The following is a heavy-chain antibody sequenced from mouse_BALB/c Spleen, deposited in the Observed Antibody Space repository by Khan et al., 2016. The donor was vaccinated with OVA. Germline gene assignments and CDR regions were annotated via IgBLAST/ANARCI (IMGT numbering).Heavy chain of an antibody. D-gene: IGHD1-1*01. V-gene: IGHV2-3*01. CDR2: IWGDGST. CDR1: GFSLSSYG. CDR3: AKFTPDYYSMDY. Sequence: QVQLKQSGPGLVAPSQSLSITCTVSGFSLSSYGVNWVRQPPGKGLEWLGVIWGDGSTNYHSALVSRLIISKDNSKSQVFLKLNGLQTDDTAKYYCAKFTPDYYSMDYWGQGTSVTVSS. J-gene: IGHJ4*01.